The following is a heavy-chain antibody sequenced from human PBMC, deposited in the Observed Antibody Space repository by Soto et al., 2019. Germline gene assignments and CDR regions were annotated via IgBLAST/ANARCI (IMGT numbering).Heavy chain of an antibody. J-gene: IGHJ6*01. D-gene: IGHD4-17*01. CDR3: AKDSTVTTSLYFYYYGFDV. V-gene: IGHV3-23*01. Sequence: PRGSLRLSCTASVFTVNHYAMSWVRQAPGKGLEWVSAVSGRGGSTKYADSVKGRFIISRDNSNSTLYLQMDSLRGEDTAVYYCAKDSTVTTSLYFYYYGFDVWGQGTTVTVSS. CDR1: VFTVNHYA. CDR2: VSGRGGST.